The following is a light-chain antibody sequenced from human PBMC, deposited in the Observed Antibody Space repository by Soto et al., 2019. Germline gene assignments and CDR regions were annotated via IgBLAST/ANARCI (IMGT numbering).Light chain of an antibody. CDR2: GAS. CDR3: QQYGSSLSWT. V-gene: IGKV3-20*01. CDR1: PSVTSSY. Sequence: EIVLTQSPGTLSLSPGERATLSCRPSPSVTSSYLTWYQQKPGQAPRLLIYGASSRAAGSTDRFSGSGSGTDFTLTINRLEPEDFAVYYCQQYGSSLSWTFGQGTKVDIK. J-gene: IGKJ1*01.